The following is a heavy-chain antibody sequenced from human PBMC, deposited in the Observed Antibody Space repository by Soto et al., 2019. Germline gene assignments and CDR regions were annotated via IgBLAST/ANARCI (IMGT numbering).Heavy chain of an antibody. V-gene: IGHV1-2*02. CDR1: GYTFTGYY. Sequence: GASVKVSCEASGYTFTGYYMHCVRQAPGQGLEWMGWINPNSGGTNYAQMFQDRVTITADGSTSTTYLELSSLRSEDTAVYYCVRDRGTQMHLFVWDNWGQGTLVTVSS. CDR2: INPNSGGT. D-gene: IGHD3-10*01. J-gene: IGHJ4*02. CDR3: VRDRGTQMHLFVWDN.